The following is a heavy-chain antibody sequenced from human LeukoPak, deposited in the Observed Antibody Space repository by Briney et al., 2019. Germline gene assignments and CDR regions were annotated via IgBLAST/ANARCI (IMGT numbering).Heavy chain of an antibody. Sequence: ASVKVSCKASGYGFTNYGITWVRQAPGQGLEWLGWISTFNGNTNYAQKLQDRVTMTTDTSTSTAYLELRSLRSDDTAVYYCATRHLIGNGYFDHWGQGTLVTVSS. CDR3: ATRHLIGNGYFDH. J-gene: IGHJ4*02. CDR1: GYGFTNYG. V-gene: IGHV1-18*01. CDR2: ISTFNGNT. D-gene: IGHD4-23*01.